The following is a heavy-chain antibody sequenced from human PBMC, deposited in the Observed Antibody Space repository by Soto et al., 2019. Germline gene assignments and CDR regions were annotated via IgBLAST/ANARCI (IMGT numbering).Heavy chain of an antibody. J-gene: IGHJ4*02. CDR1: GGSMSSYY. Sequence: SETLSLTCTVSGGSMSSYYWSWIRQPPGMGLEWIGYIYYSGTTNYNPSLKGRVTISRDNAKNMLYLQMNSLRAEDTAVYYCARDFEYWGQGTLVTVS. V-gene: IGHV4-59*12. CDR3: ARDFEY. CDR2: IYYSGTT.